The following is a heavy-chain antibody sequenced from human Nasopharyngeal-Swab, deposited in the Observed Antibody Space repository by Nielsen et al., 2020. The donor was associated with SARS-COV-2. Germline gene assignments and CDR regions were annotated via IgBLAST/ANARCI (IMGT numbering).Heavy chain of an antibody. CDR3: AGGGELWTRWGMDV. V-gene: IGHV1-3*01. J-gene: IGHJ6*02. Sequence: ASVKVSCKASGYTFTSYAMHWVRQAPGQRLEWMGWINAGNGNTKYSQKFQGRVTITRYTSASTAYMELSSLRSEDTAVYYCAGGGELWTRWGMDVWSQGTTVTVSS. D-gene: IGHD5-18*01. CDR2: INAGNGNT. CDR1: GYTFTSYA.